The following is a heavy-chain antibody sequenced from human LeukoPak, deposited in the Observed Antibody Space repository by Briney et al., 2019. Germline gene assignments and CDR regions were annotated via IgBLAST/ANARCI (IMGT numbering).Heavy chain of an antibody. CDR3: ATMGNRGSGYYSWIDN. CDR2: IYYSGST. D-gene: IGHD3-22*01. Sequence: PSETLSLTCTVSGGSISSSNYYWGWIRQPPGKGLEWIGSIYYSGSTYYNPSLKSRVTISVDTSKNHFSLKLSSVTAADTAVYYCATMGNRGSGYYSWIDNWGLGTLVTVSS. J-gene: IGHJ4*02. V-gene: IGHV4-39*07. CDR1: GGSISSSNYY.